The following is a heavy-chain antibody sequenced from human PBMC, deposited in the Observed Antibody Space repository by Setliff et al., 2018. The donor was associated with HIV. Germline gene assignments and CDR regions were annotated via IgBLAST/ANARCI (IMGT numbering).Heavy chain of an antibody. CDR3: TRKLAPGHGMDV. J-gene: IGHJ6*02. Sequence: LRLSCAASGFTFSSFWMSWVRQAPGKGLEWVANINQVESEKNYVDSVKGRFTISRDNAKNSLYLQMDSLRVEDTTVYYCTRKLAPGHGMDVWGQGTTVTVSS. V-gene: IGHV3-7*01. CDR1: GFTFSSFW. D-gene: IGHD3-3*02. CDR2: INQVESEK.